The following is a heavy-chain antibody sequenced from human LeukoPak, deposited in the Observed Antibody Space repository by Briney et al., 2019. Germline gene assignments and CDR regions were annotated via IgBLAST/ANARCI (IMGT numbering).Heavy chain of an antibody. Sequence: PSETLSLTCAVYGGSFSGYYWSWIRQPPGKGLEWIGEINHSGSTNYNPSLKSRVTISVDTSKNQFSLKLSSVTAADTAVYYCARRRARGNWNDFVDYWGQGTLVTVSS. CDR3: ARRRARGNWNDFVDY. CDR1: GGSFSGYY. D-gene: IGHD1-1*01. J-gene: IGHJ4*02. CDR2: INHSGST. V-gene: IGHV4-34*01.